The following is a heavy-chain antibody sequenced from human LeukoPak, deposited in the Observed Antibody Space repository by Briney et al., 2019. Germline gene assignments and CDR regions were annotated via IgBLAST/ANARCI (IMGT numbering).Heavy chain of an antibody. V-gene: IGHV4-4*07. CDR2: IYTSGST. Sequence: PSGTLSLTGTVSGGSISSYYWSWIRQPAGKGLEWIGRIYTSGSTNYNPSLKSRVPMSVDTPKNQFSLKLRSVPAADTAVYYCARSNGDYYFDHWGQGTLVTVSS. J-gene: IGHJ4*02. CDR3: ARSNGDYYFDH. D-gene: IGHD4-17*01. CDR1: GGSISSYY.